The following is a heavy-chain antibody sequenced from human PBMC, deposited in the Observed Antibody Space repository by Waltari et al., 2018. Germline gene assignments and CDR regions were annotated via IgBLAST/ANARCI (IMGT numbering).Heavy chain of an antibody. D-gene: IGHD3-22*01. CDR3: ARGWRKYYYDSSGYYP. CDR1: GGSFSGYY. V-gene: IGHV4-34*01. CDR2: INHSGST. Sequence: QVQLQQRGAGLLKPSETLSLTCAVYGGSFSGYYWSWIRQPPGKGLEWIGEINHSGSTNYNPSLKSRVTISVDTSKNQFSLKLSSVTAADTAVYYCARGWRKYYYDSSGYYPWGQGTLVTVSS. J-gene: IGHJ5*02.